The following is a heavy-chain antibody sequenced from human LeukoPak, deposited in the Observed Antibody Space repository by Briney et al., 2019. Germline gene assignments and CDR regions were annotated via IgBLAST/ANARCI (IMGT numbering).Heavy chain of an antibody. CDR3: AKDIYGSGSYPGYYFDY. J-gene: IGHJ4*02. Sequence: SETLSLTCTVSGGSISSYYWSWIRQPAGKGLEWIGRIYTSGSANYNPSLKSRVTMSLDTSKNQFSLKLSSVTAEDTAVYYCAKDIYGSGSYPGYYFDYWGQGTLVTVSS. CDR2: IYTSGSA. CDR1: GGSISSYY. D-gene: IGHD3-10*01. V-gene: IGHV4-4*07.